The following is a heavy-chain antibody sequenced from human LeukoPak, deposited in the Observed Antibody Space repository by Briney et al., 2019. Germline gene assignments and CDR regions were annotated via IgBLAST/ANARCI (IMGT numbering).Heavy chain of an antibody. V-gene: IGHV4-59*01. J-gene: IGHJ6*02. CDR2: IYYSGST. D-gene: IGHD6-13*01. Sequence: PSETLSLTCTVSGGSISSCYWSWIRQPPGKGLEWIGYIYYSGSTNYNPSLKSRVTISVDTSKNQFSLKLSSVTAADTAVYYCARDRIAAAGPGPRYYYYYGMDVWGQGTTVTVSS. CDR1: GGSISSCY. CDR3: ARDRIAAAGPGPRYYYYYGMDV.